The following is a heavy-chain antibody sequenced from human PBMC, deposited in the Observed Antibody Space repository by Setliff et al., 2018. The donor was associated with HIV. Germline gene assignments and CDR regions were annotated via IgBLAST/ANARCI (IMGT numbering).Heavy chain of an antibody. Sequence: ASVKVSCKASGYTFTGYYMHWVRRAPGQGLEWMGWINPHSGDTNYAQKFQDRVTMTRDTSVNIAYMQLSRLGSDDTAVYYCARAPTLFGVEYYYYFGMDVWGQGTTVTVSS. J-gene: IGHJ6*02. CDR1: GYTFTGYY. CDR3: ARAPTLFGVEYYYYFGMDV. CDR2: INPHSGDT. D-gene: IGHD3-3*01. V-gene: IGHV1-2*02.